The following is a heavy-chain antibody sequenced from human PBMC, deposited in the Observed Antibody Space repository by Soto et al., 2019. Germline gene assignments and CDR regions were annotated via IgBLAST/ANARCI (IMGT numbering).Heavy chain of an antibody. J-gene: IGHJ4*02. CDR3: ARVVGRNRRFDS. D-gene: IGHD1-26*01. CDR2: IFPGDSDT. Sequence: PGESLKISCKASGYIFADFWIGWVRQMPGKGLEWMGIIFPGDSDTRYSPSFQGRVTISADTSISTAYPQWNSLRASDTAIYYCARVVGRNRRFDSWGQGSLVTVSS. CDR1: GYIFADFW. V-gene: IGHV5-51*01.